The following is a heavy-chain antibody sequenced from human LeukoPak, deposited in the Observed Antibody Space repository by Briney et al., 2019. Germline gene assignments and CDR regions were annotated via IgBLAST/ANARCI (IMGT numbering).Heavy chain of an antibody. CDR3: ARNILATTNYFDY. Sequence: KPSETLSLTCTVSGYSISSGYYWGWIRQPPGKGLEWIGDIYYSGSTNYNPSLKSRVTISVDTSKNQFSLKLSSVTAADTAVYYCARNILATTNYFDYWGQGTLVTVSS. CDR2: IYYSGST. D-gene: IGHD5-12*01. CDR1: GYSISSGYY. J-gene: IGHJ4*02. V-gene: IGHV4-61*01.